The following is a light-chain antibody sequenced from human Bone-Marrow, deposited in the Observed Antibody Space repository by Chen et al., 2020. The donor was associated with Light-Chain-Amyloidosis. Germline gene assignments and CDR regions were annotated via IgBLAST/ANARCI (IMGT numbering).Light chain of an antibody. V-gene: IGLV6-57*01. CDR2: EDD. CDR1: SGSIPTNY. Sequence: NFTINQTPSVSESPGKTVFNSCIRSSGSIPTNYVQWYQQRPGSSPTTVIYEDDQRPSGVPDRFSGSIDRSSNSASLTISGLKTEDEADYYCQSYQGSSQGVFGGGTKLTVL. CDR3: QSYQGSSQGV. J-gene: IGLJ3*02.